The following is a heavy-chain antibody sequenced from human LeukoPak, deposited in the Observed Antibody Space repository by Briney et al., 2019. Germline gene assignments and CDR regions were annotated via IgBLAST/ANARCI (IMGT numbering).Heavy chain of an antibody. CDR2: IIPIFGTA. V-gene: IGHV1-69*13. D-gene: IGHD3-22*01. CDR1: GGTFSSYA. CDR3: ATGDYYDSSGYLPFFDY. Sequence: SVKVSCKASGGTFSSYAISWVRQAPGQGLEWMGGIIPIFGTANYAQKFQGRVTITADESTSTTYMELSSLRSEDTAVYYCATGDYYDSSGYLPFFDYWGQGTLVTVSS. J-gene: IGHJ4*02.